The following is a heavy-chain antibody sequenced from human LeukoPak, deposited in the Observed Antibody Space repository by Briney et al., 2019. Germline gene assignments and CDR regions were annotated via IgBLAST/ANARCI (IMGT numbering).Heavy chain of an antibody. CDR3: ARDFGEFDAFDI. Sequence: GASVTVSCKASGYTFTCYYMHWVRHAPGQGLGWMGIINPSGGSTSYAQKFQGRVTMTRDTSTSTVYMELSSLRSEDTAVYYCARDFGEFDAFDIWGQGTMVTVSS. V-gene: IGHV1-46*03. CDR1: GYTFTCYY. CDR2: INPSGGST. J-gene: IGHJ3*02. D-gene: IGHD3-10*01.